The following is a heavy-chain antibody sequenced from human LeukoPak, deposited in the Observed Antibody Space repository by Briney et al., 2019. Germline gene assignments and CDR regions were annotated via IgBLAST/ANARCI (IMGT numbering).Heavy chain of an antibody. Sequence: SETLSLTCAVPGYSISSGYYWGWIRQPPGKGLEWIGSIYHSGSTYYNPSLKSRVTISVDTSKNQFSLKLSSVTAADTAVYYCARHRPEDPPDYWGQGTLVTVSS. CDR1: GYSISSGYY. V-gene: IGHV4-38-2*01. J-gene: IGHJ4*02. CDR3: ARHRPEDPPDY. D-gene: IGHD1-14*01. CDR2: IYHSGST.